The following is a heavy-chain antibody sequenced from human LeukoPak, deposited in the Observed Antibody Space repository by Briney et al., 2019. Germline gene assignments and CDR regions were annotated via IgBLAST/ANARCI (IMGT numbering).Heavy chain of an antibody. J-gene: IGHJ4*02. CDR3: ARTRSGYNLFDY. D-gene: IGHD5-24*01. CDR2: ISRSGDTV. Sequence: GGPLRLSCAASGFTFPYYEMNWIRQAPGKGLEWISYISRSGDTVYYADSVKGRFTISRDHAENSLYLQMNSLRAEDTAVYYCARTRSGYNLFDYWGQGTLVTVSS. CDR1: GFTFPYYE. V-gene: IGHV3-48*03.